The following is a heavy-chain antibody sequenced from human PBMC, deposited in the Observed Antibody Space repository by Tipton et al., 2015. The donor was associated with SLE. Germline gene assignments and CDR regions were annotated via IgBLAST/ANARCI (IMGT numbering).Heavy chain of an antibody. D-gene: IGHD6-13*01. CDR2: ISYDGSNK. Sequence: SLRLSCAASGFTFSSYAMHWVRQAPGKGLEWVAIISYDGSNKYYEDSVKGRFTISRDNSKNTLYLQMNSLRAEDTGVYYCASDLSKAIANYWGHGTLVSGSS. CDR1: GFTFSSYA. CDR3: ASDLSKAIANY. J-gene: IGHJ4*01. V-gene: IGHV3-30*04.